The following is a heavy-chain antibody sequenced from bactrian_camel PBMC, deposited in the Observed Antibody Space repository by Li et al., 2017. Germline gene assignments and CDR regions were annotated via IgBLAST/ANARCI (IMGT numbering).Heavy chain of an antibody. CDR2: ISRTGGII. CDR3: AAGDLPTGVRLRRRPADYAS. Sequence: HVQLVESGGGSVQAGGSLKLSCRTSPGTFSTYYMAWFRQALGMEREAVAAISRTGGIIEYADSVKGRFTISRDYTTNTLHLQMNNLRPEDTAIYYCAAGDLPTGVRLRRRPADYASWGQGTQVTVS. D-gene: IGHD5*01. CDR1: PGTFSTYY. V-gene: IGHV3-3*01. J-gene: IGHJ6*01.